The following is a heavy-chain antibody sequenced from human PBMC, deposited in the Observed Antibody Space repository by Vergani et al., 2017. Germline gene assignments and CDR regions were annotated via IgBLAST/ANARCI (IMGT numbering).Heavy chain of an antibody. V-gene: IGHV4-34*01. CDR3: ASGKYYSDSTSHFRGTYVDV. Sequence: QVPLQQWGAGLLKPSETLYLTCAVYGGSFSGYFWSWLRQPPGKGLEWIGSIYNSGNGDSSSSLKSRVTITADTSKNQFSLWLTSVTAADTAVYYCASGKYYSDSTSHFRGTYVDVWGRGTLVTVPS. CDR1: GGSFSGYF. D-gene: IGHD3-16*01. J-gene: IGHJ2*01. CDR2: IYNSGNG.